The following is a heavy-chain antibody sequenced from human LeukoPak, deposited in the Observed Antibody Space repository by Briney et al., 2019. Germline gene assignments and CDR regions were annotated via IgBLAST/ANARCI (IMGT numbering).Heavy chain of an antibody. V-gene: IGHV5-51*01. Sequence: GESLKISCKASGYSFTSYWIGWVRQMPGKGLEWMGIIYPGDSDTRYSPSFQGQVIISSDKSISTAYLQWSSLKASDTAMYYCARGDVVVVPAGIGYNWFDSWGQGTLVTVSS. CDR3: ARGDVVVVPAGIGYNWFDS. J-gene: IGHJ5*01. CDR1: GYSFTSYW. D-gene: IGHD2-2*01. CDR2: IYPGDSDT.